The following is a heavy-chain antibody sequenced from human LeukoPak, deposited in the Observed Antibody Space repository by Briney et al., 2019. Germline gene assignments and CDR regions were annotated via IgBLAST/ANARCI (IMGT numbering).Heavy chain of an antibody. CDR3: ARDLGTL. CDR2: ISYDGSNK. V-gene: IGHV3-30*03. D-gene: IGHD3-10*01. CDR1: GFTSDDYG. Sequence: GGSLRLSCAASGFTSDDYGMSWVRQAPGKGLEWVAVISYDGSNKYYADSVKGRFTISRDNSKNTLYLQMNSLRAEDTAVYYCARDLGTLWGQGTLVTVSS. J-gene: IGHJ4*02.